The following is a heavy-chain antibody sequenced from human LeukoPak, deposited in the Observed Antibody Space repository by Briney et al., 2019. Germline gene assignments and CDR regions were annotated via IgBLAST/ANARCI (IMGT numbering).Heavy chain of an antibody. J-gene: IGHJ3*02. CDR3: ARVGVAEAFDI. Sequence: SETLSLTCAVYGGSISSYYWSWIRQPPGKGLEWIGYIYYSGSTNYNPSLKSRVTISVDTSKNQFSLKLSSVTAADTAVYYCARVGVAEAFDIWGQGTMVTVSS. CDR1: GGSISSYY. V-gene: IGHV4-59*01. D-gene: IGHD3-3*01. CDR2: IYYSGST.